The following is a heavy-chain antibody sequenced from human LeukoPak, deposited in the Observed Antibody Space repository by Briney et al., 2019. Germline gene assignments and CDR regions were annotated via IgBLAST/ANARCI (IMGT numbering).Heavy chain of an antibody. Sequence: GASVKVSCKASGYTFTGYYMHWVRQAPGQGLEWMGWINPNSGGTNYAQKFQGRVTMTRDTSTSTAYMELRSLRSDDTAVYYCARDEKYYYDSSGYGIDYWGQGTLVTVSS. D-gene: IGHD3-22*01. V-gene: IGHV1-2*02. CDR3: ARDEKYYYDSSGYGIDY. J-gene: IGHJ4*02. CDR1: GYTFTGYY. CDR2: INPNSGGT.